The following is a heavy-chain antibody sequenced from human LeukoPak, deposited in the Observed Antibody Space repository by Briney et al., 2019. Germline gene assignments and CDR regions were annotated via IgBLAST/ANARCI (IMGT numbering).Heavy chain of an antibody. CDR1: GGSISSGGYY. Sequence: SETLSLTCTVSGGSISSGGYYWNWIRQHPGKGLEYIGYIYNSGITYYTPSFKSRVTISADTSKNQFSLRLSSVTAADTAVYYCARGPGYAFDIWGQGTMVTVSS. V-gene: IGHV4-31*03. D-gene: IGHD1-1*01. J-gene: IGHJ3*02. CDR2: IYNSGIT. CDR3: ARGPGYAFDI.